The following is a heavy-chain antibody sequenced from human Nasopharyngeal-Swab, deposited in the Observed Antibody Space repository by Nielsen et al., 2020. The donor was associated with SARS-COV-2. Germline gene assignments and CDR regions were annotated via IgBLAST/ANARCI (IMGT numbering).Heavy chain of an antibody. CDR3: ARDLHSRTEFDY. V-gene: IGHV3-11*04. D-gene: IGHD4-11*01. CDR2: ISSGGSTI. CDR1: GFISSDYY. Sequence: GESLKISCAASGFISSDYYLSWIRQAPGKGLEWVSYISSGGSTIYYADSVKGRFTISRDTAKTFLKLQMNSLRDEDTALYYCARDLHSRTEFDYWGQGTLVTVSS. J-gene: IGHJ4*02.